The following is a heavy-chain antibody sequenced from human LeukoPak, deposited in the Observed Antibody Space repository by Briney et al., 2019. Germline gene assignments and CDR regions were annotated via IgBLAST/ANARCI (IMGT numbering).Heavy chain of an antibody. Sequence: GGSLRLSCSASGFTFSNYAMHWVRQAPGKGLEYVSAISSNGGSTYYADSVKGRFTISRDNSKNMPYLQMSSLRAEDTAIYYCVISRSGHYNFDSWGQGTLVTVSS. D-gene: IGHD3-22*01. V-gene: IGHV3-64D*09. CDR2: ISSNGGST. CDR1: GFTFSNYA. CDR3: VISRSGHYNFDS. J-gene: IGHJ4*02.